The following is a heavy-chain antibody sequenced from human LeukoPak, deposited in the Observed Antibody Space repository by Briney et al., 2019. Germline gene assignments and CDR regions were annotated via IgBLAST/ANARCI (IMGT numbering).Heavy chain of an antibody. Sequence: SETLSLTCTVSGGSISSSSYYWGWIRQPPGKGLEWIGSIYYSGSTYYNPSLKSRVTISVDTSKNQFSLKLSSVTAADTAVYYCARRTMVRGVITLYYFDYWGQGTLVTVSS. CDR1: GGSISSSSYY. V-gene: IGHV4-39*01. D-gene: IGHD3-10*01. J-gene: IGHJ4*02. CDR3: ARRTMVRGVITLYYFDY. CDR2: IYYSGST.